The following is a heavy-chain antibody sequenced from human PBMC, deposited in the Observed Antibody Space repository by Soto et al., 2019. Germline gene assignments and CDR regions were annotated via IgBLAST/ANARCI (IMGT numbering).Heavy chain of an antibody. J-gene: IGHJ4*02. CDR1: GGSFSGYY. CDR2: INHSGRT. V-gene: IGHV4-34*01. Sequence: QVQLQQWGAGLLKPSETLSLTCAVYGGSFSGYYWSWIRQPPGKGLEWIGDINHSGRTNYNPYLKGRVTISVTTSKKQFSLELSAVTAAVTAVYYCARAERDSDIVLEAYAYYFDYWGQVSLVAVS. D-gene: IGHD2-8*01. CDR3: ARAERDSDIVLEAYAYYFDY.